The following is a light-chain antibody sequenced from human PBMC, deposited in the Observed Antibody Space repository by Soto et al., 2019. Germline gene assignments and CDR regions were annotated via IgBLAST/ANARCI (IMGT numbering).Light chain of an antibody. J-gene: IGKJ1*01. CDR2: GAS. CDR1: QSVSIN. CDR3: QQYNNWPHST. Sequence: EIVMTQSPATLSVSPGERATLSCRASQSVSINLAWYQQKPVQAPRLLIYGASTMTTGIPATFSGSGSGTEFTLTISILKSEDFAVYYCQQYNNWPHSTVGQGTKVEIK. V-gene: IGKV3-15*01.